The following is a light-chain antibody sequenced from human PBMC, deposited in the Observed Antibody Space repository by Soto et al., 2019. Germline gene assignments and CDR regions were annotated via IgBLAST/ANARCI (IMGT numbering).Light chain of an antibody. CDR3: CSSAPESTYV. Sequence: QSVLAQPASVSGSPGQSITISCTGTSSDVGAYNSVSWYQQHPHKAPQVIIYKGTQRPSGVSNRISGSTSGNAASLTISGLQADDEADYFCCSSAPESTYVFGSGTKVTVL. CDR1: SSDVGAYNS. V-gene: IGLV2-23*01. CDR2: KGT. J-gene: IGLJ1*01.